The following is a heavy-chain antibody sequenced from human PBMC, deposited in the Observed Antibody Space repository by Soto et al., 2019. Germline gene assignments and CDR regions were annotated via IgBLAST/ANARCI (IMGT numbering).Heavy chain of an antibody. Sequence: SETLSLTCTVSGGSVSSRTFYWSWIRQSPGKGLEWIGYIFYSGSTRYNPSLKSRVSISIDTSTNHFSLKLTSVTAADTAVYYCAKDRRDEYSWGAQGTFDYWGQGALVTVSS. CDR3: AKDRRDEYSWGAQGTFDY. J-gene: IGHJ4*02. CDR1: GGSVSSRTFY. CDR2: IFYSGST. D-gene: IGHD3-16*01. V-gene: IGHV4-61*03.